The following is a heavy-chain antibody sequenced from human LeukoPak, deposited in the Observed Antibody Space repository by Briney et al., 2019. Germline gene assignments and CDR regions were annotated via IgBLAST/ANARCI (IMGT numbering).Heavy chain of an antibody. Sequence: SETLSLTCTVSGGSISSYYWSWIRQPPGKGLEWIGYIYYSGSTNYNPSLKSRVTISVDTSKNQFSLKLSSVTAADTAVYYCARSQSVTHYYYYYMDVWGKGTTVTVSS. CDR1: GGSISSYY. V-gene: IGHV4-59*01. CDR3: ARSQSVTHYYYYYMDV. J-gene: IGHJ6*03. D-gene: IGHD5-18*01. CDR2: IYYSGST.